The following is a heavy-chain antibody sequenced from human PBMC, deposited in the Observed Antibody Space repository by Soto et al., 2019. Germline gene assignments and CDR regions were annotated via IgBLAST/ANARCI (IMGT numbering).Heavy chain of an antibody. CDR3: ARRYYYDSSGYNRDAFDI. J-gene: IGHJ3*02. D-gene: IGHD3-22*01. V-gene: IGHV1-69*06. CDR1: GGTFSSYA. CDR2: IIPIFGTA. Sequence: QVQLVQSGAEVKKPGSSVKVSCKASGGTFSSYAISWVRQAPGQGLEWMGGIIPIFGTANYAQKFQGRDTITADKSTSTAYMELSSLRSEDTAVYYCARRYYYDSSGYNRDAFDIWGQGTMVTVSS.